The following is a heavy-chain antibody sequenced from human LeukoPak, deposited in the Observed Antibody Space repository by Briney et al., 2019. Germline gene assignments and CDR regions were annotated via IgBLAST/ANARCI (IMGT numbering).Heavy chain of an antibody. J-gene: IGHJ6*03. CDR2: INDSERI. CDR1: GGSFSNYY. CDR3: ARRWNYGRNYYIDV. V-gene: IGHV4-34*01. Sequence: SETLPLTCAVSGGSFSNYYCSWIRQPPGKGLEWIGEINDSERINYNPSLMSRVTVSVDTSKNQCSLRLTSVTATDTAVYYCARRWNYGRNYYIDVWGNGATVSVSS. D-gene: IGHD1-7*01.